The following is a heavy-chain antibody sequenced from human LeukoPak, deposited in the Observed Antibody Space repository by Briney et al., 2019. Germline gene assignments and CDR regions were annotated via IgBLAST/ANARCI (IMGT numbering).Heavy chain of an antibody. V-gene: IGHV1-3*03. D-gene: IGHD5-24*01. J-gene: IGHJ4*02. CDR1: GYTFTSYA. Sequence: GASVKVSCKASGYTFTSYAMHWVRQAPGQRLERMGWINAGNGNTKYSQEFQGRVTITRDTSASTAYMELSSLRSEDMSVYYCARGDGYNLLFDYWGQGTLVTVSS. CDR3: ARGDGYNLLFDY. CDR2: INAGNGNT.